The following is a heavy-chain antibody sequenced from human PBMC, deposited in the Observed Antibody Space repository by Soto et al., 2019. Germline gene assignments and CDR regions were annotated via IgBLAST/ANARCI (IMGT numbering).Heavy chain of an antibody. CDR1: GGSVSSGSYY. D-gene: IGHD6-19*01. J-gene: IGHJ4*02. V-gene: IGHV4-61*01. CDR2: IYYSGST. CDR3: ARLGGRGVAGTAAGIDY. Sequence: PSETLSLTCTVSGGSVSSGSYYWSWIRQPPGKGLEWIGYIYYSGSTNYNPSLKSRVTISVDTSKNQFSLKLSSVTAADTAVYYCARLGGRGVAGTAAGIDYWGQGTLVTVSS.